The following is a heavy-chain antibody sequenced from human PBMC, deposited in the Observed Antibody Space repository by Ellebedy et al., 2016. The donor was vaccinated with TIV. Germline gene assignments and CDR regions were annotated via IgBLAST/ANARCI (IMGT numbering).Heavy chain of an antibody. Sequence: AASVTVSCKASGYTFTSYAMHWLRQAPGQRLEWMGWINAGNGNTKYSQKFQGRVTITRDTSASTAYMELSSLRSEDTAVYYCARWDYVWGSYRLGPFDYWGQGTMVTVSS. CDR1: GYTFTSYA. CDR2: INAGNGNT. CDR3: ARWDYVWGSYRLGPFDY. D-gene: IGHD3-16*02. J-gene: IGHJ4*02. V-gene: IGHV1-3*01.